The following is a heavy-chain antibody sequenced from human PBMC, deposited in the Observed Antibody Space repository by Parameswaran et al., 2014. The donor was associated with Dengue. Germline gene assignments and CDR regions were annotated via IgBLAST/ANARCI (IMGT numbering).Heavy chain of an antibody. CDR1: GFTFGDYA. J-gene: IGHJ6*03. CDR2: IRSKAYGGTT. CDR3: TGPGYYYYYYYMDV. Sequence: SLKISCTASGFTFGDYAMSWVRQAPGKGLEWVGFIRSKAYGGTTEYAASVKGRFTISRDDSKSIAYLQMNSLKTEDTAVYYCTGPGYYYYYYYMDVWGKGTTVTVS. V-gene: IGHV3-49*04.